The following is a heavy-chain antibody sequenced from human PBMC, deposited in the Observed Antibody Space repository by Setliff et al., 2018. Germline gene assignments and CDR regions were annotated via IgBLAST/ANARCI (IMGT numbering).Heavy chain of an antibody. CDR2: IYHSGST. Sequence: SETLSLTCTVSGGSISSSNWWSWVRQAPGKGLEWIGEIYHSGSTNYNPSLKSRVTISVDKSKNQFSLKLSSVTAEDTAVYYCAKAKSRVAGGQNCDGDCLFYFDYWGQGTLVTVSS. J-gene: IGHJ4*02. CDR1: GGSISSSNW. CDR3: AKAKSRVAGGQNCDGDCLFYFDY. V-gene: IGHV4-4*02. D-gene: IGHD2-21*02.